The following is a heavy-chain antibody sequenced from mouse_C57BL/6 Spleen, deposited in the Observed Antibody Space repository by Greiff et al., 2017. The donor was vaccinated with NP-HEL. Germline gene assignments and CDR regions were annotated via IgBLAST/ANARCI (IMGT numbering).Heavy chain of an antibody. CDR3: AIYYYGSKFAY. D-gene: IGHD1-1*01. Sequence: VQLQQPGAELVMPGASVKLSCKASGYTFTSYWMHWVKQRPGQGLEWIEEIDPSDSYTNYNQKFKGKSTLTVDKSSSTAYMQLSSLTSEDSAVYYCAIYYYGSKFAYWGQGTLVTVSA. CDR2: IDPSDSYT. V-gene: IGHV1-69*01. J-gene: IGHJ3*01. CDR1: GYTFTSYW.